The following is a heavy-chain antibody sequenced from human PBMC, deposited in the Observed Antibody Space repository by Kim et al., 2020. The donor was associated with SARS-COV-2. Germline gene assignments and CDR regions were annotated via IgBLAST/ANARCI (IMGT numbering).Heavy chain of an antibody. J-gene: IGHJ5*02. CDR3: AKDRVPLVVVAATLEVGWFDP. Sequence: GGSLGLSCAASGFTFSSYAMSWVRQAPGKGLEWVSAISGSGGSTYYADSVKGRFTISRDNSKNTLYLQMNSLRAEDTAVYYCAKDRVPLVVVAATLEVGWFDPWGQGTLVTVSS. D-gene: IGHD2-15*01. CDR2: ISGSGGST. V-gene: IGHV3-23*01. CDR1: GFTFSSYA.